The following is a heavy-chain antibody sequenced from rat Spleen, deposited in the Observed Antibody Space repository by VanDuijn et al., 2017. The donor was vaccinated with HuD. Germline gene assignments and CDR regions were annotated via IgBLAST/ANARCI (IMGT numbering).Heavy chain of an antibody. V-gene: IGHV5-7*01. D-gene: IGHD1-1*01. CDR3: ARHGTRWYYFDY. J-gene: IGHJ2*01. CDR1: GFTFNNYN. CDR2: ISNDGRST. Sequence: EVQLMESGGGLVQPGRSLKLSCVASGFTFNNYNMTWLRQAPKKGLEWVATISNDGRSTYYRDSVKGRFTISRDNAKNTLYLQMDSLRSEDTATYYCARHGTRWYYFDYWGQGVMVTVSS.